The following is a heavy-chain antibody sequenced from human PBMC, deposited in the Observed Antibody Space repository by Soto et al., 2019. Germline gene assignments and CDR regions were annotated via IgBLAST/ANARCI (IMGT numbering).Heavy chain of an antibody. D-gene: IGHD3-3*01. J-gene: IGHJ6*02. Sequence: SETLSLTCAVYGGSFSGYYWSWIRQPPGKGLEWIGEINHSGSTNYNPSLKSRVTISVDTSKNQFSLKLSSVTAADTAVYYCASLNDFWRSINRYGMDVWGQGTTVTVSS. CDR1: GGSFSGYY. CDR2: INHSGST. V-gene: IGHV4-34*01. CDR3: ASLNDFWRSINRYGMDV.